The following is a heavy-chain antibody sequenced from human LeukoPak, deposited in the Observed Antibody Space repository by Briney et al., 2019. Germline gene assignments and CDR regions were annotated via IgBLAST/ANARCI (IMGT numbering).Heavy chain of an antibody. CDR1: GFSVSRYW. D-gene: IGHD3-10*01. V-gene: IGHV3-7*01. J-gene: IGHJ6*03. Sequence: GGSLRLSCAASGFSVSRYWMSWVRQASGEGLEWVANIKQDESEKDYVDSVRGRFTISRDNAKNSLYLQMNSLRAEDTAVYYCAREGSGYYMDVWGKGTTVTISS. CDR3: AREGSGYYMDV. CDR2: IKQDESEK.